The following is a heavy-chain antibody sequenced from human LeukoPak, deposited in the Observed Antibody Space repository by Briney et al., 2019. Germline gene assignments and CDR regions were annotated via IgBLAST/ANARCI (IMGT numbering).Heavy chain of an antibody. V-gene: IGHV1-2*02. Sequence: ASVKVSCKASGYTFTGYYMHWVRQAPGQGLEWMGWINPNSGGTNYAQKFQGRVTMTRDTSISTAYMELSRLRSDDTAVYYCARAHLAAAGVDYWGQGTLVTVSS. J-gene: IGHJ4*02. CDR3: ARAHLAAAGVDY. CDR2: INPNSGGT. D-gene: IGHD6-13*01. CDR1: GYTFTGYY.